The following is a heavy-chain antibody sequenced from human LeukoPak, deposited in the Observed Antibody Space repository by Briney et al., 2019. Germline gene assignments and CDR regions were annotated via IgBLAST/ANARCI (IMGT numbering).Heavy chain of an antibody. CDR3: AKDLLRTVVVISAAGYYLDS. CDR2: ISGSATST. Sequence: GGSLRLSCAASGFTFRSYGMSWVRQAPGKGLEWVSTISGSATSTNYADSVKGRFTISRDNSKNTPYLQMNSLRAEDTAVYYCAKDLLRTVVVISAAGYYLDSWGQGTLVTVSS. V-gene: IGHV3-23*01. J-gene: IGHJ4*02. D-gene: IGHD3-22*01. CDR1: GFTFRSYG.